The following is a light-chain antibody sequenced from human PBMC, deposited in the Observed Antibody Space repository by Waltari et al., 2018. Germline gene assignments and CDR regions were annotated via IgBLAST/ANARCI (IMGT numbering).Light chain of an antibody. J-gene: IGLJ2*01. CDR3: ATWDDSLNGPV. CDR1: SSNTGNHH. Sequence: QSLLTQPPSASGTPGPRVTPPSSGTSSNTGNHHLNWDHRPPGPAPKLLIYTPNQRPSGVPDRFSGSKSGTSASLAISGLQSEDEADYYCATWDDSLNGPVFGGGTKLTVL. CDR2: TPN. V-gene: IGLV1-44*01.